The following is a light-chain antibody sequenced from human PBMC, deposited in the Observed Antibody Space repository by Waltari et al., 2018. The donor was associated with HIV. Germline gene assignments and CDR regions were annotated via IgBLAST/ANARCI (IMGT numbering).Light chain of an antibody. V-gene: IGLV1-47*01. CDR2: RNN. CDR3: AAWDDSLDGPVV. Sequence: QSVLTQPPSASGTPGQGVTIPCSGSDSNTRGSLVYWYQQLPGTAPNPIIHRNNQRPSGVPDRFSGSKSGTSASLVITGLRSEDEAEYHCAAWDDSLDGPVVFGGGTKLTVL. CDR1: DSNTRGSL. J-gene: IGLJ2*01.